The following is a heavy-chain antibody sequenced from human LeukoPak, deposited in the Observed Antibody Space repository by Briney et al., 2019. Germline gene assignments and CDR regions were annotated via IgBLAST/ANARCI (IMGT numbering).Heavy chain of an antibody. CDR2: NSGSGGST. D-gene: IGHD4-11*01. V-gene: IGHV3-23*01. J-gene: IGHJ4*01. Sequence: PGGSLRLSCAASGFTFSCYAMSWVPQAPGKGLEWVSANSGSGGSTYYAYSVNHRFIFSRDYPNTTLHLQMNIQSADDTVVYYRAKEKLDYSNIRYFDYWGQGTLVTVSS. CDR1: GFTFSCYA. CDR3: AKEKLDYSNIRYFDY.